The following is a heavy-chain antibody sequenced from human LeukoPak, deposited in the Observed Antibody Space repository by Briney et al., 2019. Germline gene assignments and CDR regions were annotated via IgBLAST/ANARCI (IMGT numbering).Heavy chain of an antibody. Sequence: GGSLRLSCAASGFTFSSYSMNWVRQAPGKGLEWVSYISSSSSTIYYADSVKGRFTISRDNAKNSLYLQMNSLRAEDTAVYYCARDDGELMYYSSGSFDYWGQGTLVTVSS. CDR3: ARDDGELMYYSSGSFDY. CDR1: GFTFSSYS. D-gene: IGHD3-10*01. V-gene: IGHV3-48*01. CDR2: ISSSSSTI. J-gene: IGHJ4*02.